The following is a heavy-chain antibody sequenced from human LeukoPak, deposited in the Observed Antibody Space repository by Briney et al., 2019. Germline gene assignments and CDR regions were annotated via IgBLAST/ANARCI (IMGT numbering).Heavy chain of an antibody. CDR3: ARGGSSLSAFDI. CDR1: GLPVSSNY. D-gene: IGHD1-26*01. J-gene: IGHJ3*02. Sequence: GGSLRLPCGASGLPVSSNYMRWVRQAPGKGLEWVSIIYSCCSTFYADSVKGRFTISRDNSKNALYLQMNSLRAEDTSVYYCARGGSSLSAFDIWGQGTMVTVSS. V-gene: IGHV3-53*01. CDR2: IYSCCST.